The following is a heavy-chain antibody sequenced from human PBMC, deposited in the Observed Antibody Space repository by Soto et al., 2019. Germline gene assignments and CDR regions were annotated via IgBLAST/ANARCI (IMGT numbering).Heavy chain of an antibody. D-gene: IGHD6-13*01. CDR1: GYTFTGYY. V-gene: IGHV1-2*02. J-gene: IGHJ5*02. CDR2: INPNSGGT. Sequence: ASVKVSCKASGYTFTGYYMHWVRQAPGQGLEWMGWINPNSGGTNYAQKFQGRVTMTRDTSISTAYMELSRLRSDDTAVYYCARDLLLYSVAAGTVSGGYNWFDPWGQGTLVTVSS. CDR3: ARDLLLYSVAAGTVSGGYNWFDP.